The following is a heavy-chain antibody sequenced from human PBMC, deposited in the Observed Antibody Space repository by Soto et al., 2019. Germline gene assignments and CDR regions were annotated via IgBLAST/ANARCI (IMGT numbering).Heavy chain of an antibody. Sequence: EVQLVESGGGLVQPGGSLRLSCAASGFTFSSYEMNWVRQAPGKGLEWVSYISSSGSTIYYADSVKGRFTISRDNAKNSLYLQMNSLRAEDTAVYYYARARGYSGSYYFDYWGQGTLVTVSS. V-gene: IGHV3-48*03. CDR1: GFTFSSYE. CDR2: ISSSGSTI. CDR3: ARARGYSGSYYFDY. D-gene: IGHD5-12*01. J-gene: IGHJ4*02.